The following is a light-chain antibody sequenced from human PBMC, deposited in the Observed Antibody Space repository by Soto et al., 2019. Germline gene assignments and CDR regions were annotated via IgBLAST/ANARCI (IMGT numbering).Light chain of an antibody. CDR1: NSDVGGYDY. J-gene: IGLJ1*01. CDR3: SSYTSSSTYV. Sequence: QSVLPQPASVSGSPGQSIAISCTGTNSDVGGYDYVSWYQQHPGKAPKLMIYDVSNRPSGVSNRFSGSKSDNTASLTISGLQAEDEADYYCSSYTSSSTYVFGTGTKVTVL. CDR2: DVS. V-gene: IGLV2-14*01.